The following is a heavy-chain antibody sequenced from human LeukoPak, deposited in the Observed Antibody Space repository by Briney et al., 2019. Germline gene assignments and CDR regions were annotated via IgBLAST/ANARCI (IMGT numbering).Heavy chain of an antibody. CDR3: ARAYYDILTGYYWYYFDY. Sequence: GGSLRLSCAASGFTFSSYEMNWVRQAPGKGLEWVSYISSSGSTIYYADSVKGRFTISRDNAKNSLYLQMNSLRAEDTAVYYCARAYYDILTGYYWYYFDYWGRGTLVTVSS. D-gene: IGHD3-9*01. CDR2: ISSSGSTI. CDR1: GFTFSSYE. V-gene: IGHV3-48*03. J-gene: IGHJ4*02.